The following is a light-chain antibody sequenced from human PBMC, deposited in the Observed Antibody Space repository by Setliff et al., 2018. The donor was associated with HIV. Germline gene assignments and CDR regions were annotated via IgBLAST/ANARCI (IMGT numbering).Light chain of an antibody. J-gene: IGLJ1*01. CDR2: EVS. CDR1: GSDVGGYPY. Sequence: QSALAQPASVSGSPGQSITISCTGTGSDVGGYPYVSWYQQHPGKAPKLMIYEVSNRPSGVSNRFSASKSGNTASLTISGLQAEDEADYYCSSYAGTFTLYALGTGTKVTVL. CDR3: SSYAGTFTLYA. V-gene: IGLV2-14*01.